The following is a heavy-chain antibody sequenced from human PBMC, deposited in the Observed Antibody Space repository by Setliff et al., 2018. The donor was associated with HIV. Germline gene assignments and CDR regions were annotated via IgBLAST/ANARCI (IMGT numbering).Heavy chain of an antibody. CDR2: ISYDGTSK. V-gene: IGHV3-30*18. CDR3: AKDQGRVNDH. D-gene: IGHD3-16*01. J-gene: IGHJ4*02. Sequence: PGGSLRLSCAASGFTFSTHGMHWVRQAPGKGLEWVAIISYDGTSKHYADSVKGRFTISRDNSKNTLYLHMNNLRGDDTAVYYCAKDQGRVNDHWGLGTPVTVSS. CDR1: GFTFSTHG.